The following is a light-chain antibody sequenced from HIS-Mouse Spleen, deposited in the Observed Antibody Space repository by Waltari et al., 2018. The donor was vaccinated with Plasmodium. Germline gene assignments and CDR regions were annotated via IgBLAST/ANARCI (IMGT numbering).Light chain of an antibody. V-gene: IGKV3-11*01. J-gene: IGKJ4*01. Sequence: ELVLTQSPATLSLSPGERATLSCRASQSVSSYLAWYQQNPGQAPRPFIYDASNRATGIPARFSGSGSGTDFTLTISSLEPEDFAVYYCQQRSNWPPLTFGGGTK. CDR1: QSVSSY. CDR3: QQRSNWPPLT. CDR2: DAS.